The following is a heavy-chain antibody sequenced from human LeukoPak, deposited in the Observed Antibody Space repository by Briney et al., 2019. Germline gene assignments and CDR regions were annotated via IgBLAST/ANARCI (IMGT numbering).Heavy chain of an antibody. V-gene: IGHV1-46*01. D-gene: IGHD2-21*01. CDR1: GYTFTSNY. Sequence: ASVKVSCKAFGYTFTSNYMHWVRQAPGQGPEWMGVISPSGGSTTYAQKFQGRVTLTRDMSTSTDYLELSSLRSEDTAVYYCARDTYLAIWGQGTMVTVSS. J-gene: IGHJ3*02. CDR2: ISPSGGST. CDR3: ARDTYLAI.